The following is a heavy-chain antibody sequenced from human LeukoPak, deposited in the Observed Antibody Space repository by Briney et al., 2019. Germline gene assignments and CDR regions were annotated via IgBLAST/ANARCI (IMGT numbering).Heavy chain of an antibody. V-gene: IGHV4-61*02. CDR3: ARQFYCGSTSCPSRDGAFDL. CDR1: GGSISSGSYY. Sequence: SETLSLTCTVSGGSISSGSYYWSWIRQPAGKGLEWIVRIFTSGSTNYNPSLKSRVTISVDTSTNHFSLRLRSVTAADTAVYYCARQFYCGSTSCPSRDGAFDLWGQGTMVTVSS. D-gene: IGHD2-2*01. J-gene: IGHJ3*01. CDR2: IFTSGST.